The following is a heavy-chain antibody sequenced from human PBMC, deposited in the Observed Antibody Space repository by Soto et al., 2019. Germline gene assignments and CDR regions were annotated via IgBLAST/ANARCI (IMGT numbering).Heavy chain of an antibody. Sequence: ASVKVSCKASGYTFTSYAMHWVRQAPGQRLEWMGWINAGNGNTKYSQKFQGRVTITRDTSASTAYMELSSLRSEDTAVYYCARGLGYYYGMDVWGQGTTVTVSS. V-gene: IGHV1-3*01. J-gene: IGHJ6*02. CDR1: GYTFTSYA. CDR2: INAGNGNT. D-gene: IGHD5-12*01. CDR3: ARGLGYYYGMDV.